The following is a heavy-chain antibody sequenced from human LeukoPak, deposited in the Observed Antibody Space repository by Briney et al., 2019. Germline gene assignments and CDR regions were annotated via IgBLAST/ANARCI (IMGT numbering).Heavy chain of an antibody. V-gene: IGHV1-3*01. Sequence: ASVKVSCKASGYTFTGYYMHWVRQAPGQRLEWMGWINAGNGNTKYSQKFQGRVTITRDTSASTAYMELSSLRSEDTAVYYCARDLGDLRGYSPWGQGTLVTVSS. J-gene: IGHJ5*02. CDR1: GYTFTGYY. D-gene: IGHD5-18*01. CDR2: INAGNGNT. CDR3: ARDLGDLRGYSP.